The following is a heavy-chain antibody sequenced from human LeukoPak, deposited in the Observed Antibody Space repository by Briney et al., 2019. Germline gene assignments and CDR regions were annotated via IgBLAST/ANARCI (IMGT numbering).Heavy chain of an antibody. V-gene: IGHV4-59*01. CDR1: GGSISSYY. CDR3: ARDVGRRDYYGDYVRTFDI. J-gene: IGHJ3*02. CDR2: IYYSGST. Sequence: SETLSLTCTVSGGSISSYYWCWIRQPPGKGLEWIGYIYYSGSTNYNPSLKSRVTISVDTSKNQFSLKLSSVTAADTAVYYCARDVGRRDYYGDYVRTFDIWGQGTMVTVSS. D-gene: IGHD4-17*01.